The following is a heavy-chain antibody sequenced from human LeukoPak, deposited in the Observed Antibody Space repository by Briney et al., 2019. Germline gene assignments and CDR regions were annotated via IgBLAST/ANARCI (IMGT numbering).Heavy chain of an antibody. J-gene: IGHJ4*02. D-gene: IGHD2-21*02. CDR1: GFIFNNYD. V-gene: IGHV3-30*03. CDR3: ARDRLNRAYCGDDCYSAAFDY. Sequence: GGSLRLSCATSGFIFNNYDPHWVRQAPGKGLEWLATISRDGKRRFYTGSVKGRFTISRDDSRNTLYLQMNSLRPEDTAVYYCARDRLNRAYCGDDCYSAAFDYWGQGTLVTVSS. CDR2: ISRDGKRR.